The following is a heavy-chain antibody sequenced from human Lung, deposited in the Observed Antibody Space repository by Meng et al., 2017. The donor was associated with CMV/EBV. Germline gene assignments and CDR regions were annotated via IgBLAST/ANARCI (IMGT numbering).Heavy chain of an antibody. CDR1: GYTFTSYD. D-gene: IGHD2/OR15-2a*01. CDR3: AREGVGVSMGAMDV. CDR2: MNPNNGNT. Sequence: ASVKVSCKASGYTFTSYDINWVRQATGQGLEWMGWMNPNNGNTGYAQKFQGRVTITRDSSINTAYMGLSSLRSEDTAVYYCAREGVGVSMGAMDVWGQGATVTVSS. V-gene: IGHV1-8*03. J-gene: IGHJ6*02.